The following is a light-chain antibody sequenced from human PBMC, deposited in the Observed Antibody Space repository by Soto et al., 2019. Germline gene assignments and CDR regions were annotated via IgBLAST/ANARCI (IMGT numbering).Light chain of an antibody. CDR3: QQYYKTPPV. V-gene: IGKV4-1*01. Sequence: DIVMTQSPDSLAVSLGERATINCKSSKSLLYSSNNKNYLAWYQQKPGRPPKLVIFSGSGSGTDFTLTISSLQAEDVAVYYCQQYYKTPPVFGQGTKVEIK. J-gene: IGKJ1*01. CDR1: KSLLYSSNNKNY.